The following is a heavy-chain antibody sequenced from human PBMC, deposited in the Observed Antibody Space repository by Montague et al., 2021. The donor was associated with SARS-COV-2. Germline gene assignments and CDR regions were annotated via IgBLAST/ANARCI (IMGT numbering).Heavy chain of an antibody. CDR3: ARLEVATANYFDF. J-gene: IGHJ4*02. CDR2: IYVGDSDA. Sequence: QSGAEVKKPGESLQISCKASGYNFRSYWIGWVRQMPGKGLEWMRRIYVGDSDARYSPSFQGQVTISADKSINTAYLQLRSLKASDTAMYYCARLEVATANYFDFWGQGTVVTVSS. CDR1: GYNFRSYW. V-gene: IGHV5-51*01. D-gene: IGHD5-24*01.